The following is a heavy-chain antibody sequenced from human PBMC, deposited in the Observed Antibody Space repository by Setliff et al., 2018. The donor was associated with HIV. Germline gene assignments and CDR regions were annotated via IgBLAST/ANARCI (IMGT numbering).Heavy chain of an antibody. J-gene: IGHJ6*02. Sequence: SVKVSCKSSGDTFSTYVFTWVRQAPGQGLEWMGGVTPILHTTNYAQKFQGRVTITADISTGTAYMELRSLRSDDTAVYYCARDVDHMMDVWGQGTTVTVSS. V-gene: IGHV1-69*10. CDR2: VTPILHTT. CDR3: ARDVDHMMDV. CDR1: GDTFSTYV.